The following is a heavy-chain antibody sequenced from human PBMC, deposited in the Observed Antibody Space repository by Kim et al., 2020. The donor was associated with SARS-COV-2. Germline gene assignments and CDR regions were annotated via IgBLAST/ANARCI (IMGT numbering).Heavy chain of an antibody. Sequence: SETLSLTCTVSGGSISSHYWGWIRQPPGKGLEWIGYMFYTGSTNYNPSLKSRVTMSVDTSKSQFSLKLNSVTAADTAVDYCARGGGVYGDYYVYFQHWG. CDR1: GGSISSHY. J-gene: IGHJ1*01. CDR2: MFYTGST. CDR3: ARGGGVYGDYYVYFQH. D-gene: IGHD4-17*01. V-gene: IGHV4-59*11.